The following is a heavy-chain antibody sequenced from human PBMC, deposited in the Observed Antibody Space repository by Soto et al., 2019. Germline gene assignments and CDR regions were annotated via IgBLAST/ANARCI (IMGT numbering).Heavy chain of an antibody. CDR3: AHAYGGTSWPNDAFDV. Sequence: QITLKESGPTLVKPTQTLTLICTFSGFSLSTDGVGVGWIRQPPGKALEWLALIYWDDDQRYSPSLKTRLTITKDTSKNQVVLTMTNMDPVDTATYYCAHAYGGTSWPNDAFDVWGQGTVVTVSS. CDR1: GFSLSTDGVG. J-gene: IGHJ3*01. V-gene: IGHV2-5*02. D-gene: IGHD2-2*01. CDR2: IYWDDDQ.